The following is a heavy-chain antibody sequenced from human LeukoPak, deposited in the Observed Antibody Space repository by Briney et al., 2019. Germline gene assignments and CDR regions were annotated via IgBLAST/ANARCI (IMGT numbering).Heavy chain of an antibody. CDR2: ISYSSSAI. J-gene: IGHJ4*02. Sequence: QPGGSLRLSCAASGFTFSTYSMNWVRQAPGKGLEWVSYISYSSSAIYYADSVKGRFTISRDNAKNSLYLRMNSLRDEDTAVYYCARDSYGSSGYYYVSDYWGQGTLVTVSS. D-gene: IGHD3-22*01. V-gene: IGHV3-48*02. CDR1: GFTFSTYS. CDR3: ARDSYGSSGYYYVSDY.